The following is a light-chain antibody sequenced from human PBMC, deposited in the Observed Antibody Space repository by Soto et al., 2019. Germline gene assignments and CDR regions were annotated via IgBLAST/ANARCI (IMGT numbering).Light chain of an antibody. J-gene: IGKJ1*01. CDR1: QSISSY. CDR2: AAS. Sequence: DIQMTQSPSSLSASVRDRVTITCRASQSISSYLNWYQQKPGKAPKLLIYAASSLQIGVPSRFSGSGSGTDFTLTVSSLQPEDFATYFCQQSYSTPRTCGQGTKVEVK. V-gene: IGKV1-39*01. CDR3: QQSYSTPRT.